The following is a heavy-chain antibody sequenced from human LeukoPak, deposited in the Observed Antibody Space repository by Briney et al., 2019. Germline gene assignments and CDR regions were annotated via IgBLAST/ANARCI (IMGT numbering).Heavy chain of an antibody. CDR1: GFTFSSYA. CDR2: ISGSGGST. CDR3: AKDLGYSNSNPDYYYYMDV. V-gene: IGHV3-23*01. Sequence: GGSLRLSXAASGFTFSSYAMSWVRQAPGKGLEWVSAISGSGGSTYYADSVKGRFTISRDNSKNTLYLQMNSLRAEDTAVYYCAKDLGYSNSNPDYYYYMDVWGKGTTVTVSS. J-gene: IGHJ6*03. D-gene: IGHD4-11*01.